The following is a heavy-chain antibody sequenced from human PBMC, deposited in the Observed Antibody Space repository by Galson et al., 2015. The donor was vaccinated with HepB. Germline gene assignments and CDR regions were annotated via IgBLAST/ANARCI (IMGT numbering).Heavy chain of an antibody. V-gene: IGHV4-59*11. D-gene: IGHD3-3*01. CDR3: ARDTYCPDIYAEYYEDYFDS. Sequence: ETLSLTCTVSGGSIGSHFWSWIRQLPGKGLEWVGYAHSSGRTNSNPSLKSRVTLSIDTSKDQFSLKMRSVTTADTAVYYCARDTYCPDIYAEYYEDYFDSWGHGILITVSS. J-gene: IGHJ5*01. CDR2: AHSSGRT. CDR1: GGSIGSHF.